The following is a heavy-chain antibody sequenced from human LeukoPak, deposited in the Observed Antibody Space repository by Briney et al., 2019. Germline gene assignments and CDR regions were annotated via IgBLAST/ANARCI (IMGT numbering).Heavy chain of an antibody. D-gene: IGHD2-2*01. CDR3: ARGLVGYCSSTSCYAPLYFDY. CDR2: INHSGST. Sequence: SETLSLTCAVYGGSFGGYYWSWIRQPPGKGLEWIGEINHSGSTNYNPSLKSRVTISVDTSKNQFSLKLSSVTAADTTVYYCARGLVGYCSSTSCYAPLYFDYWGQGTLVTVSS. CDR1: GGSFGGYY. V-gene: IGHV4-34*01. J-gene: IGHJ4*02.